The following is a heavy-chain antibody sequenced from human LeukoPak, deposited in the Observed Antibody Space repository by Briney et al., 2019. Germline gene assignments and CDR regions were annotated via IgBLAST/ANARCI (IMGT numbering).Heavy chain of an antibody. V-gene: IGHV3-53*01. CDR1: GFTVSSNY. D-gene: IGHD6-19*01. J-gene: IGHJ4*02. CDR2: IYSGGST. CDR3: AAVMIYSSGDFSFDY. Sequence: GGSLRLSCAASGFTVSSNYMSWVRQAPGKGLEWLSVIYSGGSTYYADSVKGRFTISRDNSKNTLYLQMNSLRAEDTAVYYCAAVMIYSSGDFSFDYWGQGTLVTVSS.